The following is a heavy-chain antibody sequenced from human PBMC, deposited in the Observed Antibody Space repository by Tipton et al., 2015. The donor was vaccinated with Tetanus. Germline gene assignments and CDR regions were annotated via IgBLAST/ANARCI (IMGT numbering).Heavy chain of an antibody. Sequence: TLSLTCTVSGGSINSGGYFWNWIRQYPGKGLEWIGYIYYSGTTHYNPSLKSRLAMSVDVSKNQFSLNLTSVTAADAAVYYCARGTGDYWGQGTLVTVSS. J-gene: IGHJ4*02. V-gene: IGHV4-31*03. D-gene: IGHD1-14*01. CDR3: ARGTGDY. CDR1: GGSINSGGYF. CDR2: IYYSGTT.